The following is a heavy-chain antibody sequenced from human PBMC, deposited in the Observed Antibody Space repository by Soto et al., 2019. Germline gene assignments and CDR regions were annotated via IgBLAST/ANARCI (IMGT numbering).Heavy chain of an antibody. V-gene: IGHV4-61*08. Sequence: PSETLSLTCTVSGGSISSGGSYWNWIRQPPGKGLEWIGYIYYSGSTNYNPSLKSRVTISVDTSKNQFSLKLSSVTAADTAVYYCARHWLAAGYYYYYYMDVWGKGTTVTVSS. J-gene: IGHJ6*03. CDR2: IYYSGST. D-gene: IGHD6-13*01. CDR1: GGSISSGGSY. CDR3: ARHWLAAGYYYYYYMDV.